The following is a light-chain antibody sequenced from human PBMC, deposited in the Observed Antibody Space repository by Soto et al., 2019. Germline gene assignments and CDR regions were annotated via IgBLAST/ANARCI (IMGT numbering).Light chain of an antibody. V-gene: IGKV1-5*01. CDR3: QQYNKFPRT. CDR2: DAS. CDR1: ESIRTW. J-gene: IGKJ1*01. Sequence: DIQMTQSPTTLSASIGDRVTITCRASESIRTWLAWYQHKPGKAPKFLIYDASTLESGVPSRFSGSGSGTEFTLTISSLQPYDFATYYCQQYNKFPRTFGQGTKVEIK.